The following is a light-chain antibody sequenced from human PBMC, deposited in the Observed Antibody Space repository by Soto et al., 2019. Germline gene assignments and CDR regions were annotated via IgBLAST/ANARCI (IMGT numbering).Light chain of an antibody. CDR2: GAS. V-gene: IGKV3-15*01. Sequence: EIVMTQSPATLSVSPGERATLSCRASQSVGSNLAWYQQKPGQAPRLLIYGASTRTTAIPARFSGSGSGIEFTLTISSLQSEDFAVYYCQHYNNWPPYAFGQGTKLEIK. CDR1: QSVGSN. J-gene: IGKJ2*01. CDR3: QHYNNWPPYA.